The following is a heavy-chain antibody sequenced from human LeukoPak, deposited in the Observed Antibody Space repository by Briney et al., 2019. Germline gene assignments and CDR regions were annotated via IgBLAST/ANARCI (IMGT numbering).Heavy chain of an antibody. D-gene: IGHD3-10*01. CDR2: INPSGGST. CDR1: GYTFTSYY. J-gene: IGHJ4*02. CDR3: ARSAPGSGDPYYFDY. V-gene: IGHV1-46*01. Sequence: ASVKVSCKASGYTFTSYYMHWVRQAPGQGLEWMGIINPSGGSTSYAQKFQGRVTMTRDTSTSTVYMELSSLRSEDTAVYYCARSAPGSGDPYYFDYWGQGTLVTVSS.